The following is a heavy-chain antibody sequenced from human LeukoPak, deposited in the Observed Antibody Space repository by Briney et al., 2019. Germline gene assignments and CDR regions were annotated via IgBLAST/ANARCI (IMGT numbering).Heavy chain of an antibody. J-gene: IGHJ6*02. D-gene: IGHD3-22*01. V-gene: IGHV3-23*01. CDR1: GFTFSSYA. CDR2: ISGSGGST. CDR3: AKVVYDSSGYYYYYYYYGMDV. Sequence: GGSLRLSCAASGFTFSSYAMSWVRQAPGKGLEWVSAISGSGGSTYYADSVKGRFTISRDNSKNTLYLQMNSLRAEDTAVYYCAKVVYDSSGYYYYYYYYGMDVWGQGTTVTVSS.